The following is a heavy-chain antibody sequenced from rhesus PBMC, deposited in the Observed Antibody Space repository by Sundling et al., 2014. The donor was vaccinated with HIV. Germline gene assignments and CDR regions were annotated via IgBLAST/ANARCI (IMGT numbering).Heavy chain of an antibody. D-gene: IGHD3-28*01. V-gene: IGHV1-200*01. J-gene: IGHJ6*01. CDR1: GYPFTTYS. Sequence: QVQLVQSGAEVRKPGASVNLSCKASGYPFTTYSINWVRQAPGQGLEWMGWINPSNGDTGYLQKFQGRVTMTRDTSTNTAYMELNSLRSEDTAVYYCARRGDYYDSGYYLSSKNYYGLDSWGQGVVVTVSS. CDR2: INPSNGDT. CDR3: ARRGDYYDSGYYLSSKNYYGLDS.